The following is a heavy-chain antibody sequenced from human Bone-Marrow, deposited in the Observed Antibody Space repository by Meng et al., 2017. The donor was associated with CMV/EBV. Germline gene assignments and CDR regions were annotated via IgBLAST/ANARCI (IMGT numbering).Heavy chain of an antibody. CDR2: IIPILGIA. J-gene: IGHJ6*02. D-gene: IGHD2-2*01. CDR1: GGTFSSYT. Sequence: SVKVSCKASGGTFSSYTISWVRQAPGQGLEWMGRIIPILGIANYAQKFQGRVTITADKSTSTAYMELSSLRSEDTAVYYCVRDRYCSSTSCYFLYYYGMDVWGQGTTVTVSS. CDR3: VRDRYCSSTSCYFLYYYGMDV. V-gene: IGHV1-69*04.